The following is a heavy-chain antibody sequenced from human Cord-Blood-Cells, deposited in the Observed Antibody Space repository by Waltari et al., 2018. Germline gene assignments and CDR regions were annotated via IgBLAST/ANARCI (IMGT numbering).Heavy chain of an antibody. CDR1: GYSIRSGHS. Sequence: QVQLQESGPGLVKPSEHLSLTCAVSGYSIRSGHSWGWIRQPPGKGLAWIGSIYHSGSTYYNPSLKSRVTISVDTSKNQFSLKLSSVTAADTAVYYCARGGSGIAAPFDYWGQGTLVTVSS. CDR3: ARGGSGIAAPFDY. D-gene: IGHD6-13*01. J-gene: IGHJ4*02. CDR2: IYHSGST. V-gene: IGHV4-38-2*01.